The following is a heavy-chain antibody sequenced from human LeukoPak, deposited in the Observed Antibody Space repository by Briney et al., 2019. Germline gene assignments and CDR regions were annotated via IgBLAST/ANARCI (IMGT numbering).Heavy chain of an antibody. D-gene: IGHD4-11*01. V-gene: IGHV4-30-2*01. Sequence: SQTLSLTCAVSGGSISSGGYSWSWTRQPPGKGLEWIGYIYHSGSTYYNPSLKSRVTISVDRSKNQFSLKLSSVTAADTAVYYCARSHDYSNYGSPLNFDYWGQGTLVTVSS. CDR3: ARSHDYSNYGSPLNFDY. CDR1: GGSISSGGYS. J-gene: IGHJ4*02. CDR2: IYHSGST.